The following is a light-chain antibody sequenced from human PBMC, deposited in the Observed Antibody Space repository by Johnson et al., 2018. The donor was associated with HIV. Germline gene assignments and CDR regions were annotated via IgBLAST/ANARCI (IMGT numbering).Light chain of an antibody. V-gene: IGLV1-51*02. J-gene: IGLJ1*01. CDR3: GTWDSSLNSGV. CDR2: EST. Sequence: QSVLTQPPSVSAAPGQKVTISCSGSSSNIGNNYVSWYQQLPGTAPKLLIYESTNRPSGIPDRFSGSTSGTSATLGITGLQTGDEADYYCGTWDSSLNSGVFGNGTKVTVL. CDR1: SSNIGNNY.